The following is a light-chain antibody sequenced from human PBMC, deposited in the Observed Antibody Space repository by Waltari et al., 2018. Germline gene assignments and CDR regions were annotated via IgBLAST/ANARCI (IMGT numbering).Light chain of an antibody. CDR1: SSDGGGYKF. V-gene: IGLV2-14*01. Sequence: QSALTQPASVSGSPGQSITIPCTGTSSDGGGYKFVPWYQQHPGKAPKPMIYEVIHRPSVVSKRFSGSKSGTPASRTISGLPAENEAEYYCISYTSSTTWVFGGGTSLTVL. CDR2: EVI. CDR3: ISYTSSTTWV. J-gene: IGLJ3*02.